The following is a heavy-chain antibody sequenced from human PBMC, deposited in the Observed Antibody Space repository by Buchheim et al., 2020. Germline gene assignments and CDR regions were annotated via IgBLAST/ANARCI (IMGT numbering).Heavy chain of an antibody. J-gene: IGHJ5*02. CDR2: IYGGGAT. Sequence: EVQLVESGGGLVQPGGSLRLSCAVSGFTVSSDSMSWVRQAPGKGLEWVSAIYGGGATYYTDSVKGRFNISRDSSKNTRYLQMNRLRVEDTAMYYCARRQSSGSWFDPWGQGTL. V-gene: IGHV3-66*01. CDR3: ARRQSSGSWFDP. D-gene: IGHD3-22*01. CDR1: GFTVSSDS.